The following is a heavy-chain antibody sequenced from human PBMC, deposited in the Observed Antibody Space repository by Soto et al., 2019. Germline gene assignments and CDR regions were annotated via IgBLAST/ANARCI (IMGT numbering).Heavy chain of an antibody. CDR1: GFSLSTSGVG. Sequence: QITLKESGPTLVKPTQTLTLTCTFSGFSLSTSGVGVGWIRQPPGKALEWLALIYWDDDKRYSPSLKSRLTSTKDTTKNQVVLTRTNMDPVDTATYYCAHLSTVTTLSAFDIWGQGTMVTVSS. CDR3: AHLSTVTTLSAFDI. D-gene: IGHD4-17*01. J-gene: IGHJ3*02. V-gene: IGHV2-5*02. CDR2: IYWDDDK.